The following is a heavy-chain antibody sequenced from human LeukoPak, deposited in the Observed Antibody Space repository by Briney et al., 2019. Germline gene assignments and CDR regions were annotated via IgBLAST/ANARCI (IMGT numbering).Heavy chain of an antibody. CDR2: INPNSGGT. CDR1: GYTFTGYY. V-gene: IGHV1-2*02. CDR3: ARVTGYFDWLSLLDY. D-gene: IGHD3-9*01. J-gene: IGHJ4*02. Sequence: GASVKVSCKASGYTFTGYYMHWVRQAPGQGLEWMGWINPNSGGTNYAQKFQGRVTMTRDTSISTAYMELSRLRSDDTAVYYCARVTGYFDWLSLLDYWGQGTLVTVSS.